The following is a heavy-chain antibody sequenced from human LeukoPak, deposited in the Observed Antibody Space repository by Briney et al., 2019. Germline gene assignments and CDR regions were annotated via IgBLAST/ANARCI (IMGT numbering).Heavy chain of an antibody. CDR3: ARNLTEDCSRNSCSAGWFAP. Sequence: SGTLSLTCTVSGASISSGLYYWAWMRQSPGKGLEWIGSIYYTGNTKYNPDLKSRVSISVDTSRNQFSLTLSSVTAADTAVYYCARNLTEDCSRNSCSAGWFAPWGQGILVTVSS. CDR1: GASISSGLYY. D-gene: IGHD2-2*01. J-gene: IGHJ5*02. CDR2: IYYTGNT. V-gene: IGHV4-39*01.